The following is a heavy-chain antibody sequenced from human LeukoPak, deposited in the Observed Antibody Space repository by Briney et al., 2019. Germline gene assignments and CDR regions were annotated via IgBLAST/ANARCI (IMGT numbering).Heavy chain of an antibody. D-gene: IGHD2-15*01. CDR3: ARVQGYCSGGSCFPWDY. CDR2: IKQDGNQK. J-gene: IGHJ4*02. Sequence: GGSLRLSCAASGFTFSSYSMSWVRQAPGKGLEWVANIKQDGNQKYYVDSVKGRFTISRDNAQNSLYLQMNSLSAEETAVYYCARVQGYCSGGSCFPWDYWGQGALVTVSS. CDR1: GFTFSSYS. V-gene: IGHV3-7*05.